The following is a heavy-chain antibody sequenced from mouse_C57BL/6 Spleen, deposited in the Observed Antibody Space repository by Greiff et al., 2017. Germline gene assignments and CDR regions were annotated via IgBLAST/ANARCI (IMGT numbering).Heavy chain of an antibody. J-gene: IGHJ4*01. D-gene: IGHD1-1*01. CDR2: INPSNGGT. CDR1: GYTFTSYW. Sequence: QVQLQQPGTELVKPGASVKLSCKASGYTFTSYWMHWVKQRPGQGLEWIGNINPSNGGTNYNEKFKSKATLTVDTSSSTAYMQLSSLTSEDSAVYYCARALRRGYAMDYWGQGTSVTVSS. V-gene: IGHV1-53*01. CDR3: ARALRRGYAMDY.